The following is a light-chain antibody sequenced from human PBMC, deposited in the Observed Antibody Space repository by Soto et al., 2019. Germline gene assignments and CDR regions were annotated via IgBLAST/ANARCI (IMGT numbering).Light chain of an antibody. J-gene: IGLJ2*01. V-gene: IGLV1-47*01. CDR1: SSNIGKNF. CDR3: AAWDASLNGPI. CDR2: RNE. Sequence: QSVLTQPPSASGTPGQRVTISCSGSSSNIGKNFVSWYQHLPGAAPKLLIYRNEQRPSGVPDRFSGSKSGTSASLAISGLRSDDESDYYCAAWDASLNGPIFGGGTKLTVL.